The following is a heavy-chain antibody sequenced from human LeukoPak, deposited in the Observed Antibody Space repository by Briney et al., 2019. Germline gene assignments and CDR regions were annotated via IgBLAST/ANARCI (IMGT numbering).Heavy chain of an antibody. J-gene: IGHJ4*02. CDR1: GGSISSGDYY. V-gene: IGHV4-30-4*01. CDR3: ARFLLWFGGRYLDY. CDR2: IYYSGST. Sequence: SETLSLTCTVSGGSISSGDYYWSWIRQLPGKGLEWIGYIYYSGSTYYNPSLKSRVTISVDTSKDQFSLKLSSVTAADTAVYYCARFLLWFGGRYLDYWGQGTLVTVSS. D-gene: IGHD3-10*01.